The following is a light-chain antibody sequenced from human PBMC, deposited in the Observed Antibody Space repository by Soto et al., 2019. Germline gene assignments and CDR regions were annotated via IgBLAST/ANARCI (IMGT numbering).Light chain of an antibody. CDR3: QQYESQWT. J-gene: IGKJ1*01. CDR2: KAS. CDR1: QSITIR. V-gene: IGKV1-5*03. Sequence: DIQMTQSPSTLSASVGDRVTITCRASQSITIRLAWFQQKPGKAPSLLIYKASTLQSGAPSRFSGSGSGTDFTLTISNLQPGDFATYYCQQYESQWTFGQGTKVEIK.